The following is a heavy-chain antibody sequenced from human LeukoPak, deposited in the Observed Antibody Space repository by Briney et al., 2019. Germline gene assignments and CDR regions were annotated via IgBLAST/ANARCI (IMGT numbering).Heavy chain of an antibody. CDR3: ARDPLPYYYDSSVDY. CDR1: GFTFSSYS. CDR2: ISSSSSYI. D-gene: IGHD3-22*01. Sequence: GGSLRLSCAASGFTFSSYSMNWVRQALGKGLEWVSSISSSSSYIYYADSVKGRFTISRDNAKNSLYLQMNSLRAEDTAVYYCARDPLPYYYDSSVDYWGQGTLVTVSS. V-gene: IGHV3-21*01. J-gene: IGHJ4*02.